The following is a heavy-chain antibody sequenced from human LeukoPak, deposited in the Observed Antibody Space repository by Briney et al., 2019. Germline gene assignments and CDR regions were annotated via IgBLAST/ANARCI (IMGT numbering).Heavy chain of an antibody. CDR1: GGSINSYY. J-gene: IGHJ3*02. CDR2: IYTSGST. CDR3: ARDIVSTLSGVDAFDI. D-gene: IGHD5/OR15-5a*01. Sequence: PSETLSLTRTVSGGSINSYYWSWIRQPAGKGLERIGRIYTSGSTNYNPSLKSRVTMSVDTSENQFSLKLSSVTAADTAVYYCARDIVSTLSGVDAFDIWGQGTMVTVSS. V-gene: IGHV4-4*07.